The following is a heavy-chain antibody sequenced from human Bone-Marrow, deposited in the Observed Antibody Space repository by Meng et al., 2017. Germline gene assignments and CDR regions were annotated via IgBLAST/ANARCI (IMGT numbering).Heavy chain of an antibody. J-gene: IGHJ4*02. CDR3: ARELPRGYSYGYALDY. V-gene: IGHV4-38-2*02. CDR2: IYHSGST. Sequence: SETLSLTCTVSGYSISSGYYWGWIRQPPGKGLEWIGSIYHSGSTYYNPSLKSRVTISVDTSKNQFSLKLSSVTAADTAVYYCARELPRGYSYGYALDYWGQGTLVTVSS. CDR1: GYSISSGYY. D-gene: IGHD5-18*01.